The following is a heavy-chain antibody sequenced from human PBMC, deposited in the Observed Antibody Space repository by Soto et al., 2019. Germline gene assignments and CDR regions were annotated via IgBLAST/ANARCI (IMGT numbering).Heavy chain of an antibody. J-gene: IGHJ4*02. Sequence: SVKVSCKASGGTFSSYTISWVRQAPGQGLEWMGRIIPILGIANYAQKFQGRVTITADKSTSTAYMELSSLRSEDTAVFYCARGPHSSGGYYFDYWGQGTLVTVSS. CDR1: GGTFSSYT. D-gene: IGHD6-19*01. CDR3: ARGPHSSGGYYFDY. CDR2: IIPILGIA. V-gene: IGHV1-69*02.